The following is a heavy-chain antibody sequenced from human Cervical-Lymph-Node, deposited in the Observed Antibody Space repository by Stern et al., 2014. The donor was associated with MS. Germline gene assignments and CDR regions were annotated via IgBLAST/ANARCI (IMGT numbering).Heavy chain of an antibody. V-gene: IGHV1-18*01. CDR3: ARGGMGGNYYYYYGMDV. J-gene: IGHJ6*02. Sequence: QVQLVQSGAEVKKPGASVKVSCKASGYSFTYYGINWVRQAPGQGLEWKGWVSGDSGTTNSAQKFQGRVPMTTDTSTSTAHMELRSLRSDDTAVYYCARGGMGGNYYYYYGMDVGAKGPRSPFP. D-gene: IGHD3-16*01. CDR1: GYSFTYYG. CDR2: VSGDSGTT.